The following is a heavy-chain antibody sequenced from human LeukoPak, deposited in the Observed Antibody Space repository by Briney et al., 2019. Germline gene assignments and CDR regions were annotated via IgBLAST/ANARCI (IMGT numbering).Heavy chain of an antibody. V-gene: IGHV3-30*12. CDR1: GFIFSSYG. D-gene: IGHD6-19*01. CDR2: ISYDGSNK. CDR3: ARDSAEYSGWYNFDY. Sequence: QSGGSLRLSCAASGFIFSSYGMHWVRQAPGKGLEWVAVISYDGSNKYYADSVKGRFTISRDNSKNTLYLQMNSLRAEDTAVYYCARDSAEYSGWYNFDYWGQGTLVTVSS. J-gene: IGHJ4*02.